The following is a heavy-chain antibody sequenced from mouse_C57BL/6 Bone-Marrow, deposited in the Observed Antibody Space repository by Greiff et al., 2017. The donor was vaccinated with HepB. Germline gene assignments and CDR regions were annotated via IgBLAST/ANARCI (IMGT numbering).Heavy chain of an antibody. D-gene: IGHD2-9*01. CDR2: IYPRSGNT. J-gene: IGHJ1*03. CDR1: GYTFTSYG. CDR3: ARWAPTMVRGYWYFDV. V-gene: IGHV1-81*01. Sequence: VQLQQSGAELARPGASVKLSCKASGYTFTSYGISWVKQRTGQGLEWIGEIYPRSGNTYYNEKFKGKATLTADKSSSTAYMELRSLTAEDSAVYFCARWAPTMVRGYWYFDVWGTGTTVTVSS.